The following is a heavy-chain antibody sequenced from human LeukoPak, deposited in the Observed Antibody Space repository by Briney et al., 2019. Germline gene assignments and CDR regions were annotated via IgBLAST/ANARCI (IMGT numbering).Heavy chain of an antibody. D-gene: IGHD1-26*01. CDR2: IYPGDSDT. CDR3: ARRSGSYYYFDY. Sequence: GGSLQISCKGSGYSFTSYWIGWVRQMPGKDVEWMGIIYPGDSDTRYSPSFQGQVTISADKSISTAYLQWSSLKASDTAMYYCARRSGSYYYFDYWGQGTLVTVSS. CDR1: GYSFTSYW. J-gene: IGHJ4*02. V-gene: IGHV5-51*01.